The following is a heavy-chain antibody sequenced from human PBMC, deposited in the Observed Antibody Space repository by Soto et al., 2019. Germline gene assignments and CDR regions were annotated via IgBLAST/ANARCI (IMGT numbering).Heavy chain of an antibody. J-gene: IGHJ4*02. D-gene: IGHD3-22*01. CDR3: ARGQSNSHYYDSSGFYPLYDY. Sequence: SETLSLTCPVSGGSISSGDYYWSWIRQPPGKGLEWIGYIYYSGSTYYNPSLKSRVTISVDTSKNHCSLKLSSVTAADTAVDYFARGQSNSHYYDSSGFYPLYDYWGQVTLVTVSS. V-gene: IGHV4-30-4*01. CDR1: GGSISSGDYY. CDR2: IYYSGST.